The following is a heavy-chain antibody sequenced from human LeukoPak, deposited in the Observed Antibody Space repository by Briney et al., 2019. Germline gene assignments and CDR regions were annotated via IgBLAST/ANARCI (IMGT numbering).Heavy chain of an antibody. CDR3: ARGPPRITMIVVVIPRGWFDP. D-gene: IGHD3-22*01. J-gene: IGHJ5*02. V-gene: IGHV1-8*01. CDR1: GYTLTSYD. Sequence: ASVKVSCKASGYTLTSYDINWVRQATGQGLEWMGWMNPNSGNTGYAQKFQGGVTMTRNTSISTAYMELSSLRSEDTAVYYCARGPPRITMIVVVIPRGWFDPWGQGTLVTVSS. CDR2: MNPNSGNT.